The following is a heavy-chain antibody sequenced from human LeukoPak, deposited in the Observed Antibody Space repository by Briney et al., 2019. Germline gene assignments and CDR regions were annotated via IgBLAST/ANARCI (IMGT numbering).Heavy chain of an antibody. CDR1: GGSISSYY. V-gene: IGHV4-59*01. D-gene: IGHD5-24*01. CDR2: IYYTGST. Sequence: SETLSLTCTVSGGSISSYYWSWIRQPPGKGLGWIGSIYYTGSTNYNPSLKSRVTISVDTSKNQFSLKMSSLTAADTAVYYCASDVGGYNRLDYWGQGTLVTVSS. J-gene: IGHJ4*02. CDR3: ASDVGGYNRLDY.